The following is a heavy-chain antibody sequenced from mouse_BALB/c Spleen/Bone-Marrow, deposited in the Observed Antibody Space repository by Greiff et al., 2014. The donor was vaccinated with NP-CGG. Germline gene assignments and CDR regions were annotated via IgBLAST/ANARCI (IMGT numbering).Heavy chain of an antibody. CDR3: ARRDGSTYYYAMDY. J-gene: IGHJ4*01. V-gene: IGHV1-80*01. CDR1: GYAFSSYW. Sequence: VQLQQSGAELVRPGSSVKISCKASGYAFSSYWMNWVKQRPGQGLEWIGQIYPGDGDTNYYGKFKGIATLTADKSSSTAYMQLSSLTSEDSAVYFCARRDGSTYYYAMDYWGQGTSVTVSS. D-gene: IGHD1-1*01. CDR2: IYPGDGDT.